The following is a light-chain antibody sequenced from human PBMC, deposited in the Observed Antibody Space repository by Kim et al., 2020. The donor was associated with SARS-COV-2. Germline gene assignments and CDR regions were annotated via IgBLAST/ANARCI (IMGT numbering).Light chain of an antibody. CDR2: WAS. V-gene: IGKV4-1*01. Sequence: ATINCKSSQSILYTSNNYNYLAWYQQKPGQPPRLLIYWASTRVSGVPDRYSGSGSGTDFTLTISSLQAEDVAVYYCQQYYSVPITFGQGTRLEIK. CDR1: QSILYTSNNYNY. CDR3: QQYYSVPIT. J-gene: IGKJ5*01.